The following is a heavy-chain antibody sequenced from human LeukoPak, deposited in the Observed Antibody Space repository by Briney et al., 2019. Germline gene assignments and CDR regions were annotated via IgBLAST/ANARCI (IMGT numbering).Heavy chain of an antibody. V-gene: IGHV5-10-1*01. D-gene: IGHD6-13*01. CDR3: ARLLPGIAAAGTDY. CDR1: GYSFTSYW. J-gene: IGHJ4*02. CDR2: IDPSDSYT. Sequence: RGESLGFSCKGSGYSFTSYWISWVRQMPGKGLEWMGRIDPSDSYTNYSPSFQGHVTISADKSISTAYLQWSSLKASDTAMYYCARLLPGIAAAGTDYWGQGTLVTVSS.